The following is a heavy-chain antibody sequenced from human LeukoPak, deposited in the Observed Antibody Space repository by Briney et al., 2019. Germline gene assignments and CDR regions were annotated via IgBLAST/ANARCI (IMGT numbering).Heavy chain of an antibody. CDR3: ASSRARDDFDI. CDR2: INTDSGNP. Sequence: ASVRVSCKASGYTFTSYAIQWVRQAPGQGLEWMGWINTDSGNPTYAQGFTGRFVFSLDTSVSTAYLQISSLKAEDTAVYYCASSRARDDFDIWGLGTMVTVSS. D-gene: IGHD3-10*01. J-gene: IGHJ3*02. V-gene: IGHV7-4-1*02. CDR1: GYTFTSYA.